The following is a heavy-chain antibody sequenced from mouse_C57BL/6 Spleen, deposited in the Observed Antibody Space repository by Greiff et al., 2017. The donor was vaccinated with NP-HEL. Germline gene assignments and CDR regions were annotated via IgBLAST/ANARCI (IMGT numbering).Heavy chain of an antibody. CDR1: GYAFSSSW. D-gene: IGHD2-12*01. CDR2: IYPGDGDT. Sequence: VQLQQSGPELVKPGASVKISCKASGYAFSSSWMNWVKQRPGKGLEWIGRIYPGDGDTNYNGKFKGKATLTADKSSSTAYMQLSSLTSEDSAVYFCARVDYRGAMDYWGQGTSVTVSS. V-gene: IGHV1-82*01. J-gene: IGHJ4*01. CDR3: ARVDYRGAMDY.